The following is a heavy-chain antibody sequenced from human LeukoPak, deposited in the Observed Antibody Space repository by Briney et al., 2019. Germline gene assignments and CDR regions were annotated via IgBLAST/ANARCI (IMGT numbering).Heavy chain of an antibody. CDR2: INSDGSST. CDR3: ARDLREAFSVTTSFEYYYYGMDV. V-gene: IGHV3-74*01. Sequence: GGSLRLSCAASGFTFSSYWMHWVRQAPGKGLVWVSRINSDGSSTSYADSVKGRFTISRDNAKNTLYLQMNSLRAEDTAVYYCARDLREAFSVTTSFEYYYYGMDVWGQGTTVTVSS. J-gene: IGHJ6*02. D-gene: IGHD4-17*01. CDR1: GFTFSSYW.